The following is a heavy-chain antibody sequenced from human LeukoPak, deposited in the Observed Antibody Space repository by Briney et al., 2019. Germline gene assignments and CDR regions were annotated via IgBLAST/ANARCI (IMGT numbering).Heavy chain of an antibody. V-gene: IGHV4-30-4*01. CDR1: GGSISSGDYY. J-gene: IGHJ5*02. CDR2: IYYSGST. Sequence: SETLSLTCTVSGGSISSGDYYWSWIRQPPGTGLEWIGYIYYSGSTYYNPSLKSRVTISVDTSKNQFSLKLSSVTAADTAVYYCARVGGYDSGHNWFDPWGQGTLVTVSS. CDR3: ARVGGYDSGHNWFDP. D-gene: IGHD5-12*01.